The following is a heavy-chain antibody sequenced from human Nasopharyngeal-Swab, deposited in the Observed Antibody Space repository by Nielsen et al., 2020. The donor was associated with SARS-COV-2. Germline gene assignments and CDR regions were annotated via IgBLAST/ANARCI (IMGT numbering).Heavy chain of an antibody. CDR3: ARGARGYCSSTSCRYYFDY. CDR1: CGFFSCYY. D-gene: IGHD2-2*01. V-gene: IGHV4-34*01. CDR2: INHSGST. Sequence: SGTLSLTLAVYCGFFSCYYWSWVRPPPGKGGGGIGEINHSGSTNYNPSLKSRVTISVDTSKNQFSLKLSSVTAADTAVYYCARGARGYCSSTSCRYYFDYWGQGTLVTVSS. J-gene: IGHJ4*02.